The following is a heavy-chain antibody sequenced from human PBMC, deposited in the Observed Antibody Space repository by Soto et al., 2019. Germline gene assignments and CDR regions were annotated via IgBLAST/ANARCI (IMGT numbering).Heavy chain of an antibody. V-gene: IGHV4-4*07. D-gene: IGHD3-10*01. CDR1: GGSIXSFY. Sequence: EXXSLTCTVSGGSIXSFYWSWVRQPAGEGLEWIGRMYVTGSTDYNPSLKNRVSMSLDTSKNQFSLKLSSLTAADTAVYYRASDHLYHSSGYSNPFDFWGQGTRVTVSS. CDR2: MYVTGST. CDR3: ASDHLYHSSGYSNPFDF. J-gene: IGHJ4*02.